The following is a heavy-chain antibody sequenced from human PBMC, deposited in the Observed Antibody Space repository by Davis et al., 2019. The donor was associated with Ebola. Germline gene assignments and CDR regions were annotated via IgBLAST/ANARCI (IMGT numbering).Heavy chain of an antibody. Sequence: GESLKISCKGSGYSFTNYWIGWVRQTPGKGLEWMGVIYPGDSDTRYSPSFQGQVTISADKSISTAYLQWSSLKASDTAMYYCARRGYCTNGVCQGFDYWGQGTLVTVSS. J-gene: IGHJ4*02. CDR2: IYPGDSDT. CDR3: ARRGYCTNGVCQGFDY. CDR1: GYSFTNYW. V-gene: IGHV5-51*01. D-gene: IGHD2-8*01.